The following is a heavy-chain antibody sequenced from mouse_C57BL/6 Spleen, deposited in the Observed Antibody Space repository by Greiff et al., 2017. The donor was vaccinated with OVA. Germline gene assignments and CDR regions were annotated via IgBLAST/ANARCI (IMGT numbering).Heavy chain of an antibody. Sequence: QVQLQQSGPELVKPGASVKISCKASGYAFSSSWMNWVKQRPGKGLEWIGRIYPGAGDTNYNGKFKGKATLTADKSSSTAYMQLSSLTSEDSAVYFCARGGAIYYYGSGYFDVWGTGTTVTVSS. CDR1: GYAFSSSW. D-gene: IGHD1-1*01. CDR3: ARGGAIYYYGSGYFDV. V-gene: IGHV1-82*01. CDR2: IYPGAGDT. J-gene: IGHJ1*03.